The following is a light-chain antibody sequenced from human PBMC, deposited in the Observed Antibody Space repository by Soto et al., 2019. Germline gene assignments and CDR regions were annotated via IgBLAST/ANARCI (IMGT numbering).Light chain of an antibody. CDR3: QSYDSSLSGVV. CDR2: GNN. V-gene: IGLV1-40*01. Sequence: QSALTQPPSVSGAPGQRVTISCTGISSNIGAGYDVHWYQQLPGTAPKLLIYGNNNRPSGVPDRFSGSKSGTSASLAITGLQAEDEADYYCQSYDSSLSGVVFGGGTKLTVL. J-gene: IGLJ2*01. CDR1: SSNIGAGYD.